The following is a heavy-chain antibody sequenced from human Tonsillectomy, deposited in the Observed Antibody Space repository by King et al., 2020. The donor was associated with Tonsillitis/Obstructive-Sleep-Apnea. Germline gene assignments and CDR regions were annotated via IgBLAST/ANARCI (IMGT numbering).Heavy chain of an antibody. D-gene: IGHD2/OR15-2a*01. V-gene: IGHV3-66*01. CDR2: IYSDGST. J-gene: IGHJ6*01. CDR3: ARDRPPPYLGFGL. Sequence: VQLVESGGGLVQPGGSLRLSCAASGFTVSSNYMSWVRQAPGKGLEWVSLIYSDGSTYYADSVKGRFSISRDNSKNTLYLQMNSLRAEDTSVYYCARDRPPPYLGFGLRGQGTPVT. CDR1: GFTVSSNY.